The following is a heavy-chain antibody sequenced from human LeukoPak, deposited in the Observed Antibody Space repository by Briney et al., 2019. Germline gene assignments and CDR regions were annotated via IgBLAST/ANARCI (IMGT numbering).Heavy chain of an antibody. D-gene: IGHD6-13*01. CDR1: GGSISSYF. V-gene: IGHV4-4*07. J-gene: IGHJ3*02. CDR3: ARGGSLSNAFDI. Sequence: SETLSLTCSVSGGSISSYFWSWIRQPAGKGLEWIGCIYTSGSTNYNPSLKSRVTMSVDTSRNQFSLRLNSVTAADTAVYYCARGGSLSNAFDIWGQGTMVTVSS. CDR2: IYTSGST.